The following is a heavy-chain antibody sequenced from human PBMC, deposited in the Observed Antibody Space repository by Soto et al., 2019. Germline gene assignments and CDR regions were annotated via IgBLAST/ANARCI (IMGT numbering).Heavy chain of an antibody. V-gene: IGHV3-21*01. D-gene: IGHD6-19*01. J-gene: IGHJ4*02. CDR1: GFTFSICS. CDR2: ISSGGDYI. Sequence: EVQLVESGGGLVKPGGSLRLSCAASGFTFSICSMNWVRQAPGKGLEWVSSISSGGDYIYYADSVRGRFTISRDNAKNSLYLHMNSLTDEETAVYYCARDGSAWSRDYWGQGTQVTVSS. CDR3: ARDGSAWSRDY.